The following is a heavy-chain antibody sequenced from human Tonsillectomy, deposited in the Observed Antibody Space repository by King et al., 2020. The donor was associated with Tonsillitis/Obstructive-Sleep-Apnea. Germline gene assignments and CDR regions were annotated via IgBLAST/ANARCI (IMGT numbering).Heavy chain of an antibody. J-gene: IGHJ3*02. CDR2: ISDVGDTT. CDR1: GFTFSTYT. Sequence: QLVQSGGGLVQPGGSLRLSCAASGFTFSTYTMGWVRQAPGKGLDWFSAISDVGDTTYYADSVKGRFTISRDNSKNTLYLQMNSLRAEDTAVYYCAKDGGVVGTADAFDIWGQGTMVTVSS. D-gene: IGHD1-26*01. V-gene: IGHV3-23*04. CDR3: AKDGGVVGTADAFDI.